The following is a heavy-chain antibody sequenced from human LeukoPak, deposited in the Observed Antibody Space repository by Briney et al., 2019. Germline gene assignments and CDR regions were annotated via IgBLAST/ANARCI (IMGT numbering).Heavy chain of an antibody. CDR2: IYYSGST. CDR3: ARSPAYAWFGETSWY. D-gene: IGHD3-10*01. V-gene: IGHV4-39*01. Sequence: SETLSLTCTVSGVSISSSNSYWGWIRQPPGKGLEWIGSIYYSGSTYYNPSLKSRVTISVDTSKNQFSLKLSSVTAADTAVYYCARSPAYAWFGETSWYWGQGTLVTVSS. CDR1: GVSISSSNSY. J-gene: IGHJ4*02.